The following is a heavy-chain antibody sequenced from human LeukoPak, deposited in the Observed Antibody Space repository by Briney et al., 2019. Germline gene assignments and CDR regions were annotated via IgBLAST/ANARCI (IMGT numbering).Heavy chain of an antibody. CDR3: ARGYCDFWSGYPRRPGFDY. D-gene: IGHD3-3*01. J-gene: IGHJ4*02. CDR1: GYTFTSYD. V-gene: IGHV1-8*01. Sequence: ASVKVSCKASGYTFTSYDINWVRQATGQGLEWMGWMNPNSGNTGYAQKFQGRVTMTRNTSISTAYMELSSLRSEDTAVYYCARGYCDFWSGYPRRPGFDYWGQGTLVTVSS. CDR2: MNPNSGNT.